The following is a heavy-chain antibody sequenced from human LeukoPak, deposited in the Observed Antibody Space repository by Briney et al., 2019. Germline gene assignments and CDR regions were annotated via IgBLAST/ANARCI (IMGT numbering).Heavy chain of an antibody. V-gene: IGHV4-59*01. J-gene: IGHJ3*02. CDR2: SHYSGST. D-gene: IGHD3-22*01. CDR1: GDSIGSYY. Sequence: SETLSLTCTVSGDSIGSYYWTWIRQPPGKRLEWIGYSHYSGSTNYNPSLKSRVTISVDTSKNQFSLKLSSVTAADTAVYYCARSDDYYDSSGYSGAFDIWGQGTMVTVSS. CDR3: ARSDDYYDSSGYSGAFDI.